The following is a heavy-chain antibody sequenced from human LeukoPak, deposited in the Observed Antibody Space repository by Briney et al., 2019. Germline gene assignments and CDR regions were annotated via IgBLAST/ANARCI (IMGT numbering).Heavy chain of an antibody. D-gene: IGHD2-21*01. CDR1: GGSISSSSYY. J-gene: IGHJ3*02. Sequence: SETLSLTCTVSGGSISSSSYYWGWIRQPPGKGLEWIGSIYYSGSTYYNPSLKSRVTISVDTSKNQFSLKLSSVTAADTAVYYCARDFIRGAFDIWGQGTMVTVSS. V-gene: IGHV4-39*07. CDR3: ARDFIRGAFDI. CDR2: IYYSGST.